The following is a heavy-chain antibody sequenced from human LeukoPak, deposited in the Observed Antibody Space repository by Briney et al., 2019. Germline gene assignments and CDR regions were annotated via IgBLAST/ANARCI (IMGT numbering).Heavy chain of an antibody. D-gene: IGHD1-1*01. V-gene: IGHV4-34*01. J-gene: IGHJ5*02. Sequence: SETLSLTCAVYGGSFSGYYWSWVRQPPGKGLEWIGSITYSGSTYYNPSLKRRVTISIDTSKNQFSLKLSSVTAADTAVYYCAREGPTGTTSGWFDPWGQGTLVTVSS. CDR1: GGSFSGYY. CDR2: ITYSGST. CDR3: AREGPTGTTSGWFDP.